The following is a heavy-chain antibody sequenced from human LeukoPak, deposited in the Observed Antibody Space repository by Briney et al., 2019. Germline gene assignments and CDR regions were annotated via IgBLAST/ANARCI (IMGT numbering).Heavy chain of an antibody. D-gene: IGHD6-13*01. CDR2: IYHSGNT. Sequence: SETLSLTCSVSGGSMSTYYWSWIRQPPGKGLEWIGYIYHSGNTHYNPSLKSRVTISVDTSKNQFSLMVRSVSAADTAVYYCARGGYSSTWYRFDYWGQGTLVTVSS. J-gene: IGHJ4*02. CDR3: ARGGYSSTWYRFDY. V-gene: IGHV4-59*01. CDR1: GGSMSTYY.